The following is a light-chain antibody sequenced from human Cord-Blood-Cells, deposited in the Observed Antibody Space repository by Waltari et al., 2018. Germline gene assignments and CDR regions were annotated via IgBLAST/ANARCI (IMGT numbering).Light chain of an antibody. Sequence: QSAVTQPASVSVSPGHSIPTPCPGTSTDFGSYNLVSWYQQHAGKAPKLMIYEGSKRPSGVSNRFSGSKSGNTASLTISGLQAEDEADYYCCSYAGSRVFGGGTKLTVL. CDR3: CSYAGSRV. CDR2: EGS. V-gene: IGLV2-23*01. CDR1: STDFGSYNL. J-gene: IGLJ3*02.